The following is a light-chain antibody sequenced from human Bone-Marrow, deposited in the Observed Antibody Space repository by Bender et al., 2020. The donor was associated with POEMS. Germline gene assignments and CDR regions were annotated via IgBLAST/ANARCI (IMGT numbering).Light chain of an antibody. CDR3: QSYGISSLWV. J-gene: IGLJ3*02. Sequence: NFMLTQPHSVSESPGKTVTFSCTRTSGSIASSYVQWYQQRPGRSPTAVIYEDNRRPSGVPDRFSGSIDSSSNSASLTISGLKTEDEADYYCQSYGISSLWVFGGGTKLTVL. CDR1: SGSIASSY. V-gene: IGLV6-57*01. CDR2: EDN.